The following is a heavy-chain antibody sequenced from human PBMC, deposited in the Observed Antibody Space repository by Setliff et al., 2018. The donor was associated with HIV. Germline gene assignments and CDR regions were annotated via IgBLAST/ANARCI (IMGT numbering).Heavy chain of an antibody. CDR3: ARHRYSSSINWFDP. J-gene: IGHJ5*02. CDR2: IYYSGTT. CDR1: GFSLRNSFYN. D-gene: IGHD6-13*01. Sequence: KTSETLSLTCNVSGFSLRNSFYNWGWIRQPPGKGLEWIGTIYYSGTTYYNPSLKSRVTMSIDTSQNQFSLKLTSVTATDTAVYYCARHRYSSSINWFDPWGQGTLVTVSS. V-gene: IGHV4-39*01.